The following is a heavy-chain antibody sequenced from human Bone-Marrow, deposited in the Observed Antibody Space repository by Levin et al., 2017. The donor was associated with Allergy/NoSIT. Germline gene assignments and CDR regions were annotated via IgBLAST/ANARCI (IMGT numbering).Heavy chain of an antibody. V-gene: IGHV3-15*01. J-gene: IGHJ4*02. D-gene: IGHD6-19*01. Sequence: GGSLRLSCAASGFTFTNAWMSWVRQAPGRGLEWIGRIKSQTDGGTTDYAAPVKGRFIISRDDSKDTVYLQMNSLQTEDTSVYYCTSTLWGITVAGTLYWGQGTLVSVSS. CDR1: GFTFTNAW. CDR2: IKSQTDGGTT. CDR3: TSTLWGITVAGTLY.